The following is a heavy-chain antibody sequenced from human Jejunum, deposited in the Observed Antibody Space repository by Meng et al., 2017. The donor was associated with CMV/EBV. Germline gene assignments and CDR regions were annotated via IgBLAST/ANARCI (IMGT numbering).Heavy chain of an antibody. CDR1: GGSISGYY. Sequence: TVSGGSISGYYWNWIRQPPGKGLEWIGYVYYSGGTNYNPSLKSRVTISVDTSKNQFSLKLSSVTAADTAVYYCARAYSSSCRVDYWGQGTLVTVSS. D-gene: IGHD6-6*01. V-gene: IGHV4-59*01. J-gene: IGHJ4*02. CDR3: ARAYSSSCRVDY. CDR2: VYYSGGT.